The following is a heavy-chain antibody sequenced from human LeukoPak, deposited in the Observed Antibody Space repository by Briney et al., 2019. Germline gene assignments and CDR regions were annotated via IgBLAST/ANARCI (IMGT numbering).Heavy chain of an antibody. CDR3: ARGRGGSYHY. CDR2: INTDGSTT. V-gene: IGHV3-74*01. D-gene: IGHD1-26*01. J-gene: IGHJ4*02. CDR1: GFTFSNDW. Sequence: GGSLRLSCAASGFTFSNDWRHWVRQAPGKGLVWVSRINTDGSTTTYADSVKGRFTISRDNAKNTLYLQMNSLRVEDTAVYYCARGRGGSYHYWGQGTLVTVSS.